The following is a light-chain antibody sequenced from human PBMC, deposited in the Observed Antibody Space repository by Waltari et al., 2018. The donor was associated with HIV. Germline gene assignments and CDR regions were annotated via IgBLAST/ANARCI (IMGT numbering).Light chain of an antibody. V-gene: IGLV3-25*03. CDR1: GLSKQY. J-gene: IGLJ2*01. CDR3: HSEDNTGAAF. CDR2: KAT. Sequence: SSGLTQPPSVSVSPGQTAKITCSGDGLSKQYVFWYQQKTGQAPVLVIYKATERPSNIPERFSGATSGTTVTLTISGVQAEDEADYFCHSEDNTGAAFFGGGTRLTVL.